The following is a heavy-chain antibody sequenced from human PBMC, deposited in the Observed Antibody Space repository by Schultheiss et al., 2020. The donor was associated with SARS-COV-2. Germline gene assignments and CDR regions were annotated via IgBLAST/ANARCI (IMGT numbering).Heavy chain of an antibody. D-gene: IGHD3-10*01. V-gene: IGHV3-49*04. CDR2: IRSKAYGGTT. CDR1: GFTFGDYA. CDR3: TRHMVRGVTFDY. Sequence: GGSLRLSCTASGFTFGDYAMSWVRQAPGKGLEWVGFIRSKAYGGTTEYAASVKGRFTISRDDSKSIAYLQMNSLKTEDTAVYYCTRHMVRGVTFDYWGQGTLVTVSS. J-gene: IGHJ4*02.